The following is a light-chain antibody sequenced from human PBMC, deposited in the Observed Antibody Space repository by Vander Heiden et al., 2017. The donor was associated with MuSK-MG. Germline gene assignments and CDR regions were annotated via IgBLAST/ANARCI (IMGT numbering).Light chain of an antibody. CDR3: QSYDSSNRVV. Sequence: NFMLTQPPSVSEPPGKTVTIYCPRRSGCIAINHLQWYQQRPRSSPAPVIFEDSQRPSGVPDRFSGSTDSCSKSASLTISGLKTEDEADYYCQSYDSSNRVVFGGGTKLTVL. CDR2: EDS. CDR1: SGCIAINH. J-gene: IGLJ2*01. V-gene: IGLV6-57*01.